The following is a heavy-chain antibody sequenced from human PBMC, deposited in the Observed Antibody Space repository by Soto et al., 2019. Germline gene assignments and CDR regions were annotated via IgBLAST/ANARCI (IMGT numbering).Heavy chain of an antibody. CDR1: GFTFGDYA. V-gene: IGHV3-49*04. D-gene: IGHD6-6*01. CDR2: IRSKAYGGTT. J-gene: IGHJ6*02. Sequence: QTGGSLRLSCTASGFTFGDYAMSWVRQAPGKGLEWVGFIRSKAYGGTTEYAASVKGRFTISRDDSKSIAYLQMNSLKTEDTAVYYCTSYSSSSPHLVLAYYYYGMDVWGQGATVTVSS. CDR3: TSYSSSSPHLVLAYYYYGMDV.